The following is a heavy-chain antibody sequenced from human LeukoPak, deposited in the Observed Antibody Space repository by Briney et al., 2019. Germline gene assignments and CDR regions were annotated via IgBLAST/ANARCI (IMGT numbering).Heavy chain of an antibody. CDR1: GDSVNSGSYY. CDR2: CHYSGNT. Sequence: SETLSLTCTVSGDSVNSGSYYWSWIRQPPGKGLEWIGYCHYSGNTNYNPSLKSRATISVDMSKNQFSLTLNSVTAADTAVYYCARSASSTSRSAFGIWGQGTRVTASS. CDR3: ARSASSTSRSAFGI. J-gene: IGHJ3*02. V-gene: IGHV4-61*01.